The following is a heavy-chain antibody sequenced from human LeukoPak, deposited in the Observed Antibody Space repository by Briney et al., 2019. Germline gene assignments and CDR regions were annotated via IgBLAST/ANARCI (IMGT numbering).Heavy chain of an antibody. CDR1: GFTFSSYS. Sequence: GGSLRLSCAASGFTFSSYSMNWVRQAPGKGLEWVSSISSSSSYIYYADSVKGRFTISRDSSKNTLYLQMNSLRAEDTAVYYCARNRDGYNSFDYWGQGTLVTVSS. CDR2: ISSSSSYI. CDR3: ARNRDGYNSFDY. V-gene: IGHV3-21*04. J-gene: IGHJ4*02. D-gene: IGHD5-24*01.